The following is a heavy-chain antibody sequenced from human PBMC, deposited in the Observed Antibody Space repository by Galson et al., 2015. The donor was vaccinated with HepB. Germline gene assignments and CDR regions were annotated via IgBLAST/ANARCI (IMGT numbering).Heavy chain of an antibody. CDR2: ISSSGSTI. CDR3: ASSQYSNGASYPYFDF. J-gene: IGHJ4*02. D-gene: IGHD6-25*01. CDR1: GFTFSDYD. Sequence: SLRLSCAASGFTFSDYDMSWIRQAPGKGLEWVSYISSSGSTIYYADSVKGRFTISRDNAKNSLYLQMNSLRAEDTAVYYCASSQYSNGASYPYFDFWGQGTLVTVSS. V-gene: IGHV3-11*01.